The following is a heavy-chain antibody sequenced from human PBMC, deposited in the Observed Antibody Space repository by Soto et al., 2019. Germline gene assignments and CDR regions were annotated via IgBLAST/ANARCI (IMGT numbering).Heavy chain of an antibody. D-gene: IGHD6-13*01. CDR3: ARDPGYSSSWYVGVRLSSWFDP. V-gene: IGHV1-69*06. CDR2: IIPIFGTA. CDR1: GGTFSSYA. Sequence: QVQLVQSGAEVKKPGSSVKVSCKASGGTFSSYAISWVRQAPGQGLEWMGGIIPIFGTANYAQKFQGRVTITAAKSTSTAYMELSSLRSEDTAVYYCARDPGYSSSWYVGVRLSSWFDPWGQGTLVTVSS. J-gene: IGHJ5*02.